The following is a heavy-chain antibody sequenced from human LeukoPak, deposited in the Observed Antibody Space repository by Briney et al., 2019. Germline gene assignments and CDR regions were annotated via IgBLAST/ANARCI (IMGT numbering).Heavy chain of an antibody. D-gene: IGHD5-18*01. Sequence: GGSLRLSCAASGFTFGSYAMHWVRQAPGKGLEWVAVISYDGSNKYYADSVKGRFTISRDNSKNTLYLQMNSLRAEDTAVYYCTPSVDTAMAFWGQGTLVTVSS. CDR2: ISYDGSNK. J-gene: IGHJ4*02. CDR1: GFTFGSYA. V-gene: IGHV3-30-3*01. CDR3: TPSVDTAMAF.